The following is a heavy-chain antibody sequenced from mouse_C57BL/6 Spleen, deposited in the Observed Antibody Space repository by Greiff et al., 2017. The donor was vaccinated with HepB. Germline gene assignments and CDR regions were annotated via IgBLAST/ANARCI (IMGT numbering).Heavy chain of an antibody. J-gene: IGHJ3*01. D-gene: IGHD1-1*01. CDR1: GYTFTSYW. V-gene: IGHV1-5*01. CDR3: TKENIYYYGSSPWFAY. CDR2: IYPGNSDT. Sequence: EVHLVESGTVLARPGASVKMSCKTSGYTFTSYWMHWVKQRPGQGLEWIGAIYPGNSDTSYNQKFKGKAKLTAVTSASTAYMELSSLTNEDSAVYYCTKENIYYYGSSPWFAYWGQGTLVTVSA.